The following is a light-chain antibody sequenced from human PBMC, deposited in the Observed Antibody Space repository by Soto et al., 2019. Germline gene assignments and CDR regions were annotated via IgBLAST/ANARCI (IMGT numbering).Light chain of an antibody. CDR2: GAS. CDR1: QSVSSVS. J-gene: IGKJ2*01. Sequence: EIVLTQSPGTLSLSPGERATLSCRASQSVSSVSLAWYQQKPGQAPRLLVYGASTRSTGMPDRFSGSGSGTDFTLTISRLVPEDFAVYYCQQYGGSPLVTFGQGTKLEIK. V-gene: IGKV3-20*01. CDR3: QQYGGSPLVT.